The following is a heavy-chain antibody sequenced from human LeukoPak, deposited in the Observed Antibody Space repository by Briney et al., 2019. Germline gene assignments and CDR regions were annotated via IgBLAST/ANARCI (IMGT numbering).Heavy chain of an antibody. CDR2: INPNSGGT. D-gene: IGHD3-3*01. CDR1: GYTFTGYY. V-gene: IGHV1-2*02. Sequence: GASVKVSCKASGYTFTGYYMHWVRQAPGQGLEWMGWINPNSGGTNYAQKFQGRVTMTRDTSISTAYMELSRLRSDDTAVYYCARDNLQFLEWLFPAGDYYYYMDVWGKGTTVTVSS. J-gene: IGHJ6*03. CDR3: ARDNLQFLEWLFPAGDYYYYMDV.